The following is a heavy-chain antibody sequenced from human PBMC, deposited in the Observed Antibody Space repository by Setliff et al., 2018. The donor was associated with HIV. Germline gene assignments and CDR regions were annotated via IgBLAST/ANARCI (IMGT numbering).Heavy chain of an antibody. Sequence: PSETLSLTCAVSGGSTSSHYWSWIRQTPGKGLEWIGDIYYSGSTIYNPSLKSRVTISVDMPKKQFSLKMNSVTAADTAVYYCARVGDIGYFDYWGQGTLVTVSS. D-gene: IGHD3-16*02. J-gene: IGHJ4*02. CDR3: ARVGDIGYFDY. CDR1: GGSTSSHY. V-gene: IGHV4-59*11. CDR2: IYYSGST.